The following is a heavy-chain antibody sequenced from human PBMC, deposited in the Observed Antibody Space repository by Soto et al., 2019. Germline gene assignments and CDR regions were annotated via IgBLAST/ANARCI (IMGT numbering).Heavy chain of an antibody. Sequence: EVQLVESGGGLVKPGGSLRLSCAASGFTFSNAWMSWFRQAPGKGLEWVGRIKSKTDGGTTDYAAPVKGRFTISRDDSRNTLYLQRNSLKPEDTAVYYCTTVVRSWYRQNWFDPWGQGTLVTVSS. CDR2: IKSKTDGGTT. CDR1: GFTFSNAW. CDR3: TTVVRSWYRQNWFDP. V-gene: IGHV3-15*01. D-gene: IGHD6-13*01. J-gene: IGHJ5*02.